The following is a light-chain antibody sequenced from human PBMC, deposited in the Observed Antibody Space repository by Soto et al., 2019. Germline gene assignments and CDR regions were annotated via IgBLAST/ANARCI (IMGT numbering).Light chain of an antibody. CDR1: QSILYSSNRETL. Sequence: DIVMTQSPDSLAVSLGERATINCKSSQSILYSSNRETLLAWYQQKPGQPPKLLIHWASTRESGVPDRFSGGGSGTDFTLTISGLQAEDVAVYYCQQYHTTPWTFGQGTKVEIK. V-gene: IGKV4-1*01. J-gene: IGKJ1*01. CDR2: WAS. CDR3: QQYHTTPWT.